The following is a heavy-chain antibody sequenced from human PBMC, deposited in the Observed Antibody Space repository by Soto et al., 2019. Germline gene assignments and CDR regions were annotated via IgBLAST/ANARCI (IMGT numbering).Heavy chain of an antibody. D-gene: IGHD3-22*01. CDR1: GFTFSSDG. CDR3: ARDNSSGYYYEDY. Sequence: QVQLVESGGGVVQPGRSLRLSCAASGFTFSSDGMHWVRQAPGKGLEWVAVIWYDGSNKYYADSVKGRFTISRDNSKNTLYLQMNSLRAEYTAVYYFARDNSSGYYYEDYWGQGTLVTVSS. V-gene: IGHV3-33*01. CDR2: IWYDGSNK. J-gene: IGHJ4*02.